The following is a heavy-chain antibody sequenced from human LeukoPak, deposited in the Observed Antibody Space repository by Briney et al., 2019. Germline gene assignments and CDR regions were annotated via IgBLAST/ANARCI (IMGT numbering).Heavy chain of an antibody. CDR2: IYPGDSDT. D-gene: IGHD1-1*01. V-gene: IGHV5-51*01. CDR1: GYSFTTYS. CDR3: ARWYNWNDVGDY. J-gene: IGHJ4*02. Sequence: GESLKISCKASGYSFTTYSIGWVRQMPGKGLEWMGIIYPGDSDTRYSPSFQGQVTISADKSISTAYLQWSSLKASDTAMYYCARWYNWNDVGDYWGQGTLVTVSS.